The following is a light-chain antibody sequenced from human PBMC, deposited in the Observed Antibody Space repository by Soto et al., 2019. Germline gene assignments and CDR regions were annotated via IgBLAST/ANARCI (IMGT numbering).Light chain of an antibody. J-gene: IGKJ1*01. CDR1: QSLVYSDGNTY. CDR2: QVS. CDR3: IQFSHFPRT. V-gene: IGKV2-24*01. Sequence: VLTQTPLSSPVTLGQPASISCRSSQSLVYSDGNTYLSWLQQRPGRPPRLLIYQVSNRFSGVPDRFSLSGAGTDFTLKISRVEAEDFCDYSCIQFSHFPRTFRQGTKVEIK.